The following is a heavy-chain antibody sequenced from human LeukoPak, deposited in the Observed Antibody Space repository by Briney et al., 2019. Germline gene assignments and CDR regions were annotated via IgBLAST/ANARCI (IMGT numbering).Heavy chain of an antibody. CDR3: ASSYSGSHPIDY. CDR1: GGTFSSYA. J-gene: IGHJ4*02. Sequence: GYSLKVSCKASGGTFSSYAISWVRQAPGQGLEWMGGIIPIFGTANYAQKFQGRVTITADESTSTAYMELSSLRSEDTAVYYCASSYSGSHPIDYWGQGTLVTV. V-gene: IGHV1-69*01. D-gene: IGHD1-26*01. CDR2: IIPIFGTA.